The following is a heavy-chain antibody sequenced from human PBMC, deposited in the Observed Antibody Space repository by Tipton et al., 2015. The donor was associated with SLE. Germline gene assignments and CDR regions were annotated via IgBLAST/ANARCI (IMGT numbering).Heavy chain of an antibody. CDR1: GFTFSSFS. J-gene: IGHJ4*02. Sequence: SLRLSCAASGFTFSSFSMKWLRQAPGKGLDWVSSISSSSSYIYYADSVKGRFTISRDNAKNSLYLQMNSLRAEDTAVYYCARDLRYCGGDCRPDYWGQGTLVTVSS. V-gene: IGHV3-21*01. CDR3: ARDLRYCGGDCRPDY. D-gene: IGHD2-21*02. CDR2: ISSSSSYI.